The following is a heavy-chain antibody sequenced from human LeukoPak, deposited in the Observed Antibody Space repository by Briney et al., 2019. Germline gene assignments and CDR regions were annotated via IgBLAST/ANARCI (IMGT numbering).Heavy chain of an antibody. CDR1: GFTFSSYA. D-gene: IGHD2-15*01. V-gene: IGHV3-23*01. CDR3: ARSSEVVVAATLFDY. Sequence: GGSLRLSCAASGFTFSSYAMSWVRQAPGKGLEWVSGVSGSGGSTYYADSVKGRFTISRDNSENTLYLQMNSLRADDTAVYYCARSSEVVVAATLFDYWGQGTLVTVSS. J-gene: IGHJ4*02. CDR2: VSGSGGST.